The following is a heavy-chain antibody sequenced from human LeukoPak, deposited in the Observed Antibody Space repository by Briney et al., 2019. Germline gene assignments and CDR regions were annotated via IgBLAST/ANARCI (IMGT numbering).Heavy chain of an antibody. CDR1: GFTFSSYG. D-gene: IGHD6-13*01. CDR2: IWYDGSNK. CDR3: ARERIAAAGTNWFDP. V-gene: IGHV3-33*01. J-gene: IGHJ5*02. Sequence: GGSLRLSCAASGFTFSSYGMHWVRQAPGKGLEWVAVIWYDGSNKYYADSVKGRFTISRDNSKNTLCLQMNSLRAEDTAVYYCARERIAAAGTNWFDPWGQGTLVTVSS.